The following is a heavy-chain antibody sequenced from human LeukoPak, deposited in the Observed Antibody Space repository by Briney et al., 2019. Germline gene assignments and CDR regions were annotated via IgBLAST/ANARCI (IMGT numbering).Heavy chain of an antibody. J-gene: IGHJ6*03. CDR3: ATQLSGYYYMDV. V-gene: IGHV3-11*04. D-gene: IGHD3-10*01. CDR2: ITSSGTTI. CDR1: GFTFSDHY. Sequence: GGSLRLSCAASGFTFSDHYMTWIRQAPGKGLEWVSYITSSGTTIYYADSVKGRFTISRDNAKNSLFLQMNSLRVEDTAVYYCATQLSGYYYMDVWGTGTTVTVSS.